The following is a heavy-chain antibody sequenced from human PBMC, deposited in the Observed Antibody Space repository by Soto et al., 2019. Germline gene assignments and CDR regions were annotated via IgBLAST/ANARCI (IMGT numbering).Heavy chain of an antibody. D-gene: IGHD2-2*02. J-gene: IGHJ5*02. Sequence: GGSLRLSCAASGFTFSSYSMNWVRQAPGKGLEWVSSISSSSSYIYYADSVKGRFTISRDNAKNSPYLQMNSLRAEDTAVYYCARDYCSSTSCYTIWFDPWGQGTLVTVSS. V-gene: IGHV3-21*01. CDR2: ISSSSSYI. CDR3: ARDYCSSTSCYTIWFDP. CDR1: GFTFSSYS.